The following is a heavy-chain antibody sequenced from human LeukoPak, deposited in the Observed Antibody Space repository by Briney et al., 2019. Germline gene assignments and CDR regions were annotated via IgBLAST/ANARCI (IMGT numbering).Heavy chain of an antibody. D-gene: IGHD5-24*01. V-gene: IGHV3-7*03. Sequence: PGGSLRLSCAASGFTFCSYWMSWVRQATGKGLEWVANIKEDGNETYYVDSVKGRFTISRDNAKNSLYLQMNSLRVEDTAVYYCAKEGRSLQAYWGQGTLVTVSS. J-gene: IGHJ4*02. CDR3: AKEGRSLQAY. CDR2: IKEDGNET. CDR1: GFTFCSYW.